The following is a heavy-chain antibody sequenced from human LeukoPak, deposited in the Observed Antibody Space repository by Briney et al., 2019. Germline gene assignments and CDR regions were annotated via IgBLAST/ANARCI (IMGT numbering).Heavy chain of an antibody. J-gene: IGHJ4*02. D-gene: IGHD3-10*01. CDR3: AKGIWSVDITAFDY. CDR2: IRYDGSNK. V-gene: IGHV3-30*02. Sequence: GGSLRLSCAASGFTFSSYGMHWVRQAPGKGLEWVAFIRYDGSNKYYADSVKGRFTISRDNSKNTLYLQMNSLRAEDTAVYYCAKGIWSVDITAFDYWGQGTLVTVSS. CDR1: GFTFSSYG.